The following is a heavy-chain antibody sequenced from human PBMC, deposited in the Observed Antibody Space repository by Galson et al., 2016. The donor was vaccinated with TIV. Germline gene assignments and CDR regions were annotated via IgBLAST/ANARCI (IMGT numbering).Heavy chain of an antibody. V-gene: IGHV6-1*01. CDR3: TRAAGKNGASCYATCETFDI. J-gene: IGHJ3*02. Sequence: CAISGDSVSSDSAAWNWVRQSPSRGLEWLRRTYYRSRWYYDYKVSVKSRITINPDTSKNQFSLQLNSVTPEDTAVYYCTRAAGKNGASCYATCETFDIWGQGTMVTVSP. CDR1: GDSVSSDSAA. CDR2: TYYRSRWYY. D-gene: IGHD2-2*01.